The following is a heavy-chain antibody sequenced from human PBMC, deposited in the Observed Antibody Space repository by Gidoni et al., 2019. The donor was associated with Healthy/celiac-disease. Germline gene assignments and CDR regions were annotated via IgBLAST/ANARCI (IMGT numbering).Heavy chain of an antibody. CDR3: ARGYGDYEWYFDL. CDR1: GFTFSSYS. CDR2: ISSSSSYI. V-gene: IGHV3-21*01. D-gene: IGHD4-17*01. J-gene: IGHJ2*01. Sequence: EVQLVESGGGLVKPGGSLRLSCAASGFTFSSYSMNWVRQAPGKGLEWVSSISSSSSYIYYADSVKGRFTISRDNAKNSLYLQMNSLRAEDTAVYYCARGYGDYEWYFDLWGRGTLVTVSS.